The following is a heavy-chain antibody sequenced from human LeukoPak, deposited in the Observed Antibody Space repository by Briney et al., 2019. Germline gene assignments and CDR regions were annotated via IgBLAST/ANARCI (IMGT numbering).Heavy chain of an antibody. CDR2: IYYSGST. Sequence: AETLSLPCTVSGRPLSSSRDLCPWVRRPRAKGLWWFRSIYYSGSTCYIPTFMSPVTISVDTSKSHFSLKLSSVTAADTAVYYCARFAPYDSSGAIDYWGQGTLVTV. J-gene: IGHJ4*02. CDR3: ARFAPYDSSGAIDY. V-gene: IGHV4-39*02. CDR1: GRPLSSSRDL. D-gene: IGHD3-22*01.